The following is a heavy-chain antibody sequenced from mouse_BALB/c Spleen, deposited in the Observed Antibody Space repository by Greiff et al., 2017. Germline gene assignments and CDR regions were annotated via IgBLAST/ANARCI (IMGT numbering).Heavy chain of an antibody. J-gene: IGHJ4*01. V-gene: IGHV5-17*02. CDR1: GFTFSSFG. CDR3: AREWGNYYGSSNWAMDY. Sequence: EVKLVESGGGLVQPGGSRKLSCAASGFTFSSFGMHWVRQPPEKGLEWVAYISSGSSTIYYADTVKGRFTISRDNPKNTLFLQMTSLRSEETTMYYCAREWGNYYGSSNWAMDYWGQGTSVTVSS. D-gene: IGHD1-1*01. CDR2: ISSGSSTI.